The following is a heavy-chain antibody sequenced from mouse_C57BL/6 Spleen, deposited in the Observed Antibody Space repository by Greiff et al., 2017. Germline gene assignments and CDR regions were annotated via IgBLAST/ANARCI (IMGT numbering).Heavy chain of an antibody. CDR3: ARKDYGSGYPDV. V-gene: IGHV1-63*01. CDR2: IYPGGGYT. J-gene: IGHJ1*03. CDR1: GYTFTNYW. Sequence: QVQLQQSGAELVRPGTSVKMSCKASGYTFTNYWIGWAKQRPGHGLEWIGDIYPGGGYTNYNEKFKGKATLTADKSSSTAYMQFSSLTSEDSAIYYCARKDYGSGYPDVWGTGTTVTVSS. D-gene: IGHD1-1*01.